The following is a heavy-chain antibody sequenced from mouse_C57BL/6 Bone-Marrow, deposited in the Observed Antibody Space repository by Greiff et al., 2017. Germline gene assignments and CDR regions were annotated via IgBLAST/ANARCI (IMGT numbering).Heavy chain of an antibody. V-gene: IGHV2-6*01. Sequence: QVQLKESGPGLVAPSQSLSITCTVSGFSLTSYGVAWVRQSPGKGLEWLGVIWGVGSTNYNAALKSRLSISKDNSKSQVFLKMNSLQTDETARYYCARYDYEDAMDYWGQGTSVTVSS. D-gene: IGHD2-4*01. J-gene: IGHJ4*01. CDR2: IWGVGST. CDR3: ARYDYEDAMDY. CDR1: GFSLTSYG.